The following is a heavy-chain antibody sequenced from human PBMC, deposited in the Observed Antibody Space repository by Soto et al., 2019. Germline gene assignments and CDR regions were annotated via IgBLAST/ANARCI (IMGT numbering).Heavy chain of an antibody. J-gene: IGHJ4*02. CDR3: ARDGHRSGGKCQEYYFDY. V-gene: IGHV4-4*07. Sequence: PSETLSLTCTVSGGSFTTYYWSWIRQPAGRGLEWIGRIHSSGSSDYSPSLKSRVTMSVDTSKNQVSLKMRSVTAADTAVYYCARDGHRSGGKCQEYYFDYWGRGALVTVSS. CDR2: IHSSGSS. CDR1: GGSFTTYY. D-gene: IGHD2-15*01.